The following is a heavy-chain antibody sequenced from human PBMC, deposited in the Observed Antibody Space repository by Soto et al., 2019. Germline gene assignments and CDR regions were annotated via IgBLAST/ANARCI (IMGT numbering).Heavy chain of an antibody. Sequence: AGGSLRLSCAASGFTFSSYAMSWVRQSPGKGLEWVSAISGSGGSTYYADSVKGRFTISRDNSKNTLDLQMSNLRAEDTAVYYCATVHNTSRSFDYWGQGTLVTVSS. V-gene: IGHV3-23*01. J-gene: IGHJ4*02. CDR2: ISGSGGST. D-gene: IGHD1-20*01. CDR1: GFTFSSYA. CDR3: ATVHNTSRSFDY.